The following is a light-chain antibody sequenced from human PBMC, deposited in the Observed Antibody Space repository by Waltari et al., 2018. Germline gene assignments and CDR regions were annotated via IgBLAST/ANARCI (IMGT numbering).Light chain of an antibody. CDR1: KLGEKY. CDR2: QDN. J-gene: IGLJ2*01. CDR3: QAWDSNTAGGV. V-gene: IGLV3-1*01. Sequence: SYELTQPPSVSVSPGQTASITCSGDKLGEKYACWYQQKPGQSPVLVIYQDNKRPSGLPEGFSGSNSGNTVTLTISGTQALDEADYYCQAWDSNTAGGVFGGGTKLTVL.